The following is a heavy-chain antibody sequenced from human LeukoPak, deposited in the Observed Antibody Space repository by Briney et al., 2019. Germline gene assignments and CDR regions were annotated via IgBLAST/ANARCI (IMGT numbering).Heavy chain of an antibody. J-gene: IGHJ4*02. D-gene: IGHD3-22*01. CDR2: ISWNSGSI. CDR1: GFTFDDYA. V-gene: IGHV3-9*01. CDR3: AKDIYYDSSGSPDY. Sequence: PGRSLRLSCAASGFTFDDYAMHWVRQAPGKGLEWVSGISWNSGSIGYADSVKGRFTISRDNAKNSLYLQMNSLRAEDTALYYCAKDIYYDSSGSPDYWGQGTLVTVSS.